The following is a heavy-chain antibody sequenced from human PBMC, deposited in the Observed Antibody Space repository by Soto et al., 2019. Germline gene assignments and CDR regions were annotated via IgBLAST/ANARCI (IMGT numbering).Heavy chain of an antibody. V-gene: IGHV1-3*01. CDR2: INAGNGNT. CDR3: ARVYYGSGSYFRFDP. CDR1: GYTFTSYA. D-gene: IGHD3-10*01. J-gene: IGHJ5*02. Sequence: QGQLVQSGAEVKKPGASVKVSCKASGYTFTSYAMHWVRQAPGQRLEWMGWINAGNGNTKYSQKFQGRVTITRDTAASTAYMELSSLRSEDTAVYYCARVYYGSGSYFRFDPWGQGTLVTVSS.